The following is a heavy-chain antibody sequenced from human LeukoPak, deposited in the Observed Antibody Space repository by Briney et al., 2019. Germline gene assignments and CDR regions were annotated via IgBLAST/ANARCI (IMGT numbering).Heavy chain of an antibody. CDR1: GFTFSGHW. J-gene: IGHJ4*02. V-gene: IGHV3-74*03. CDR3: TRSGYSNGYDF. CDR2: ITPDGGST. Sequence: GGSLRLSCVASGFTFSGHWMHWVCQVPGKGLVAVSRITPDGGSTAYADSVKGRFTISRDNDKNTLYLEMNSLTAEDTALYYCTRSGYSNGYDFWGQGTLVTVSS. D-gene: IGHD6-19*01.